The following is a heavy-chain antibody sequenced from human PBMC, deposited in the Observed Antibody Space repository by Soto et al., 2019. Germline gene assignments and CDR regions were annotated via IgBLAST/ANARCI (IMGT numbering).Heavy chain of an antibody. Sequence: GGSLRLSCAASGFTFSSYAMHWVRQAPGKGLEWVAVISYDGSNKYYADSVKGRFTISRDNSKNTLYLQMNSLRAEDTAVYYCLYSSSSDDVFDIWGQGTMVTFSS. CDR2: ISYDGSNK. V-gene: IGHV3-30-3*01. CDR1: GFTFSSYA. CDR3: LYSSSSDDVFDI. J-gene: IGHJ3*02. D-gene: IGHD6-6*01.